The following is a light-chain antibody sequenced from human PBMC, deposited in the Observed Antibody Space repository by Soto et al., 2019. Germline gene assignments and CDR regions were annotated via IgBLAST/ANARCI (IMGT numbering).Light chain of an antibody. J-gene: IGLJ1*01. V-gene: IGLV2-8*01. CDR1: SSDVGGYNY. CDR2: EVN. CDR3: SSYAGSSNV. Sequence: QPALTQPPSASGSPGQSVAISCTGTSSDVGGYNYVSWYQQHPGKAPKLMIYEVNKRPSGVPDRFSGSKSGNTASLTVSGLQAEDGADYYCSSYAGSSNVFGTGTKVTVL.